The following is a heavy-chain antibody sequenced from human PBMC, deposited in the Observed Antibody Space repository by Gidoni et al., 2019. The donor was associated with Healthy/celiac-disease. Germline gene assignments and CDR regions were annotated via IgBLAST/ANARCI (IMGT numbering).Heavy chain of an antibody. Sequence: KGRFTISRDNSKNTLYLQMNSLRAEDTAVYYCAKGPVGSERPYFDYWGQGTLVTVSS. CDR3: AKGPVGSERPYFDY. J-gene: IGHJ4*02. D-gene: IGHD3-10*01. V-gene: IGHV3-23*01.